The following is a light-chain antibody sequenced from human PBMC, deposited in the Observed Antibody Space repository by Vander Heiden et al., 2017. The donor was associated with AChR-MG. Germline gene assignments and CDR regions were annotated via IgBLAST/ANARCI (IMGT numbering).Light chain of an antibody. CDR2: GAS. V-gene: IGKV1-39*01. Sequence: DIQMTQSPSSLSASIGDRVTITCRASQSISTYLNWYQQKPGKAPKVLIYGASSLQSGVPSRFSGSGSGTDFILTSSRLQPEDFATYYCQQSYGTPRTFGQGTKVEVK. CDR3: QQSYGTPRT. J-gene: IGKJ1*01. CDR1: QSISTY.